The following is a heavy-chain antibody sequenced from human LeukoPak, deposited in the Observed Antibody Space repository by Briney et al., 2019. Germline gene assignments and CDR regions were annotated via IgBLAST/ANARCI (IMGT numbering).Heavy chain of an antibody. J-gene: IGHJ4*02. D-gene: IGHD4-17*01. V-gene: IGHV3-21*01. Sequence: GGSLRLSCATAGFSFSRYSLIWVRQAPGRGLEWVASITGGSSYIYYSDSVKGRFTVSRDNAKKSLYLRMNSLRAEDTAVYYCARDPSLESDYGVYATNWGQGTLVTVSS. CDR3: ARDPSLESDYGVYATN. CDR1: GFSFSRYS. CDR2: ITGGSSYI.